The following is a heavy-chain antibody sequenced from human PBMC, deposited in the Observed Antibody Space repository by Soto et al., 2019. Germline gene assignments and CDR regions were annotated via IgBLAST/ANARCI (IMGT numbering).Heavy chain of an antibody. CDR1: GYTFTTNY. V-gene: IGHV1-46*03. J-gene: IGHJ6*02. Sequence: ASVKVSCKASGYTFTTNYIHWVRQAPGQGLEWMGIINPSGGSTSYAQKFQGRVTMTRDTSTTTVHMDLSSLRSDDTAVYYCARDHYYDSSGYYYVRSQGRGAMDVWGQGTMVTVSS. CDR3: ARDHYYDSSGYYYVRSQGRGAMDV. D-gene: IGHD3-22*01. CDR2: INPSGGST.